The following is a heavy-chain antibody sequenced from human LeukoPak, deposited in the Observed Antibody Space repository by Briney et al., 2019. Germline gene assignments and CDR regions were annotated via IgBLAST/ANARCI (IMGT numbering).Heavy chain of an antibody. CDR1: GFTFRNHG. D-gene: IGHD7-27*01. J-gene: IGHJ4*02. CDR3: AQDIAWGAFEH. Sequence: GGSLRLSCAASGFTFRNHGMNWVRQAPGKGLEWVSGISPSGGGTYYADSVKGRFTISRDDSKNTLSLQMNSLRVVDTALYYCAQDIAWGAFEHWGQGTLVTVSS. CDR2: ISPSGGGT. V-gene: IGHV3-23*01.